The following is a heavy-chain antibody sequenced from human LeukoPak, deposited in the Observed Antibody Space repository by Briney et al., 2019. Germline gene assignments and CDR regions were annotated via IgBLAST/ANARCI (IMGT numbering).Heavy chain of an antibody. CDR2: ISSSGGST. V-gene: IGHV3-23*01. D-gene: IGHD3-22*01. Sequence: GGSLILSCAASEFTFSSYAMNWVRQAPGKGLEWVSIISSSGGSTYYADSVKGRFTISRDNSKNTLYLQMNSLRAEDTAVYYCAKDEAYDSSGYSGDFWGQGTLVTVSS. J-gene: IGHJ4*02. CDR1: EFTFSSYA. CDR3: AKDEAYDSSGYSGDF.